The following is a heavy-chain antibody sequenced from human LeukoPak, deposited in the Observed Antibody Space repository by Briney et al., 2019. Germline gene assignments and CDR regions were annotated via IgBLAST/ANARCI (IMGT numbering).Heavy chain of an antibody. CDR2: ISGTGGKT. J-gene: IGHJ4*02. Sequence: GGSLRLSCAASGFTFSGYAMSWVRQAPGKGLEWVPAISGTGGKTNYADSVKGRFTVSRDNSKSTLYLQMNSLRDEDTAIYYCAKNRFLESGYNFEYWGQGTLVTVSS. CDR3: AKNRFLESGYNFEY. CDR1: GFTFSGYA. D-gene: IGHD5-24*01. V-gene: IGHV3-23*01.